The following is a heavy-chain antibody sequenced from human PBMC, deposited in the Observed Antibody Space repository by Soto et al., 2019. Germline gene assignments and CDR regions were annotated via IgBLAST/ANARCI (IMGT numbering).Heavy chain of an antibody. D-gene: IGHD3-3*01. Sequence: SETLSLTCAVYGGSFSGYYWSWIRQPPGKGLEWIGEINHSGSTNYNPSLKSRVTISVDTSKNQFSLKLSSVTAADTAVYYCVRGDDFWSGYFDYWGQGTLVTSPQ. CDR1: GGSFSGYY. CDR2: INHSGST. V-gene: IGHV4-34*01. CDR3: VRGDDFWSGYFDY. J-gene: IGHJ4*02.